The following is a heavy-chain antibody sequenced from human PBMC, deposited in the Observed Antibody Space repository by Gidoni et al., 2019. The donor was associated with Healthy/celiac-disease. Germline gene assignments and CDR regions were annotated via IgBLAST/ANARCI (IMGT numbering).Heavy chain of an antibody. CDR3: AKPGGAAAGTFGYYFDY. D-gene: IGHD6-13*01. CDR2: ISWNSGSI. V-gene: IGHV3-9*01. Sequence: EVQLVESGGGLVQPGRSLRLSCTASGFTFDDYSMDWVREAPGKGLEWGSGISWNSGSIGDADSVKGRFTISRDNAKNSLYLQMNSLRAEDTAVYYCAKPGGAAAGTFGYYFDYWGQGTLVTVSS. CDR1: GFTFDDYS. J-gene: IGHJ4*02.